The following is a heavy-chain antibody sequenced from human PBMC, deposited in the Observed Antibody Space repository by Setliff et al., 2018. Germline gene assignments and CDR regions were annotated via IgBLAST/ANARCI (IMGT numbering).Heavy chain of an antibody. CDR2: LYYSGST. V-gene: IGHV4-39*01. CDR3: ARLGGSASVARFSPPI. CDR1: GGFINNGDCN. D-gene: IGHD3-10*01. Sequence: ASETLSLTCTVSGGFINNGDCNWGWVRQPPGEGLECVGSLYYSGSTYYNPSLKSRVTISVDTSKTQFSLNLRFVTAADTAVYYCARLGGSASVARFSPPIWGPGSLVTVSS. J-gene: IGHJ4*02.